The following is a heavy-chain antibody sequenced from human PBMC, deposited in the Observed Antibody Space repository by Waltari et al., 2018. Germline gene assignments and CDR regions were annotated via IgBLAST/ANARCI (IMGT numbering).Heavy chain of an antibody. CDR1: GGSISSGSYY. Sequence: QVQLQESGPGLVKPSQTLSLTCTVSGGSISSGSYYWSWIRQPAGKGLEWIGRIYTSGSTNYNPPLKSRVTISVDTSKNQFSLKLSSVTAADTAVYYCARVTIAARPGYFDLWGRGTLVTVSS. CDR2: IYTSGST. D-gene: IGHD6-6*01. V-gene: IGHV4-61*02. J-gene: IGHJ2*01. CDR3: ARVTIAARPGYFDL.